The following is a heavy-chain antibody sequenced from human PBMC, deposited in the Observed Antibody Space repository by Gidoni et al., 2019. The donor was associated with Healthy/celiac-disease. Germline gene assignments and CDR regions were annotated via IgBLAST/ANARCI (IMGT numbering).Heavy chain of an antibody. J-gene: IGHJ4*02. V-gene: IGHV3-33*01. CDR2: IWYDGSNK. CDR1: GFTFSSYG. Sequence: QVQLVESGGGVVQPGGSRRLSWAACGFTFSSYGMHWVRQAPGKGLEWVAVIWYDGSNKYYADSVKGRFTISRDNSKNTLYLQMNSLRAEDTAVYYCARGIDLDFDYWGQGTLVTVSS. CDR3: ARGIDLDFDY.